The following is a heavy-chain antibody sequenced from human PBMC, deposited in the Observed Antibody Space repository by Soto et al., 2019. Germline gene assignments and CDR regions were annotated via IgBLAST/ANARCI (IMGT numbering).Heavy chain of an antibody. CDR1: GYPFTHYV. Sequence: GASVKVSCKSSGYPFTHYVITWIRQAPGQGLEWMGWISPFNGNTNYGQTLQGRVTLTTDTSTSTVYMELRSLRSDDTAVYYCARGGTPFDYWGQGTLVSVSS. J-gene: IGHJ4*02. D-gene: IGHD3-16*01. CDR3: ARGGTPFDY. CDR2: ISPFNGNT. V-gene: IGHV1-18*01.